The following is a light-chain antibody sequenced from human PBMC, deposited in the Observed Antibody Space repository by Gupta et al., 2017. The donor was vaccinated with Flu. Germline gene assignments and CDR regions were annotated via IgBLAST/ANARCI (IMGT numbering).Light chain of an antibody. CDR2: GNS. J-gene: IGLJ1*01. CDR3: QSYDSSLSGADV. V-gene: IGLV1-40*01. CDR1: SSNIGAGYD. Sequence: QSVLTQPPSVSGAPGQRVTISCTGSSSNIGAGYDVHWYQQRPGTAPNLLIYGNSNRPSGGPARFSGSKSGTAASLAITGLQAEDEADYYCQSYDSSLSGADVFGTGTKVTVL.